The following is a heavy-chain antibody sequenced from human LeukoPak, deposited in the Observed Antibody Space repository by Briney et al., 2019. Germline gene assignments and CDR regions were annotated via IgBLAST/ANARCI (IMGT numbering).Heavy chain of an antibody. J-gene: IGHJ4*02. CDR2: IYHSVST. V-gene: IGHV4-38-2*01. CDR1: GYSISSGCY. D-gene: IGHD3-10*01. Sequence: PSETLSLTCADSGYSISSGCYWGWIRQPPGKGHEWIGGIYHSVSTYYNPSLKSRVTISVDTSKNQFSLKLSSVTAADTAVYYCARRGGSGSYYPFDYWGQGTLVTVSS. CDR3: ARRGGSGSYYPFDY.